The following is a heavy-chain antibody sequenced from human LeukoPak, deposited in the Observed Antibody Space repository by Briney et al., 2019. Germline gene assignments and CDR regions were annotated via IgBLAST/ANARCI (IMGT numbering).Heavy chain of an antibody. V-gene: IGHV3-7*03. D-gene: IGHD6-6*01. CDR1: GFTFSGFW. CDR2: INSDGSEG. J-gene: IGHJ3*01. Sequence: GGSLRLSRAVSGFTFSGFWMSWSRQAPGKGLEWVASINSDGSEGYYADVVKGRFTISRDNAKNSLYLQINSLRAEDTAVYYCARSSYSSPSSVWGQGTMVTVSS. CDR3: ARSSYSSPSSV.